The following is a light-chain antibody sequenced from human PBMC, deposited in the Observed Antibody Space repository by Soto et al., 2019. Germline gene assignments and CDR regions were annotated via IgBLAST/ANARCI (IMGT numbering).Light chain of an antibody. J-gene: IGKJ2*01. CDR2: GAS. Sequence: EIMMTQSPDTLSVSPGERATVSCRASQSVRSDLAWFQLKPGQAPRLLLYGASSRAPDVSARFSGSGSGTEFTLIISSLQSEDFAVYYCQQYNNRPYTFGQGTKLEIK. V-gene: IGKV3-15*01. CDR1: QSVRSD. CDR3: QQYNNRPYT.